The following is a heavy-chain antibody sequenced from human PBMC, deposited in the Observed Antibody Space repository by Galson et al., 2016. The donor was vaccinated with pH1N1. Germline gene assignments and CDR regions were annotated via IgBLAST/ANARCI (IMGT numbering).Heavy chain of an antibody. J-gene: IGHJ3*02. CDR3: ATYRGSVVDAFEI. V-gene: IGHV4-38-2*02. D-gene: IGHD4-23*01. CDR1: GYSISSGYY. Sequence: ETLSLPCTVSGYSISSGYYWGWIRQPPGKGLEWIGCIYHSGSTYYNPSLKSRVTISVDTSKNQFSLKLRSVTAADTAVYYCATYRGSVVDAFEIWGQGTMVTVSS. CDR2: IYHSGST.